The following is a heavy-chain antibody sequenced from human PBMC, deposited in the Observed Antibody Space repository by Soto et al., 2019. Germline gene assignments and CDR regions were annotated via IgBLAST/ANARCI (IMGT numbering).Heavy chain of an antibody. CDR1: GGSISSSTYY. D-gene: IGHD3-3*01. J-gene: IGHJ3*02. Sequence: SETLSLTCTVPGGSISSSTYYWGWIRQPPGKGLEWIGSIYYSGSTYYNPSLKSRFTISVDTSKNQFSLKLISVTAADTAVYYCARLEAAIFGGFDIWGQGTMVTVSS. CDR2: IYYSGST. CDR3: ARLEAAIFGGFDI. V-gene: IGHV4-39*01.